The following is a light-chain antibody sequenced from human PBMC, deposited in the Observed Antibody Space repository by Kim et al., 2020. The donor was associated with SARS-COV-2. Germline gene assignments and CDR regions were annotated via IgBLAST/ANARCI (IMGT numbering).Light chain of an antibody. J-gene: IGKJ1*01. Sequence: DIQMTQSPSTLSASVGDRATITCRASQSVDSWLAWYQQKPGKAPKLLIYKASSLESGVPSRFSGSGSGTEFTLTISCLQPDDFATYYCQQYKTYPWTFGQGTKVEIK. CDR1: QSVDSW. CDR2: KAS. CDR3: QQYKTYPWT. V-gene: IGKV1-5*03.